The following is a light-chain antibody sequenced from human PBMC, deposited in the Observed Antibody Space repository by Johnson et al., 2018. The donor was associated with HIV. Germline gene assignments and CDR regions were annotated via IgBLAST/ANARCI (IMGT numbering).Light chain of an antibody. V-gene: IGLV1-51*01. CDR3: GTWDTSLSVYV. CDR1: SSNIGNNY. Sequence: QSVLTQPPSVSAAPGQKVTISCSGSSSNIGNNYVSWYQQLPGTAPKLLIYDNYKRPSWIPDRFSGSKSGTSATLGITGLQTGDEADYYCGTWDTSLSVYVFGTGTKVTVL. CDR2: DNY. J-gene: IGLJ1*01.